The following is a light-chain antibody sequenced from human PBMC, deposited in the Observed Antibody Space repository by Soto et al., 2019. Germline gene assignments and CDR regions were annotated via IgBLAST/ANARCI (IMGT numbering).Light chain of an antibody. CDR3: QQRHMWPIT. CDR1: KSVRSN. V-gene: IGKV3D-15*01. CDR2: GAS. J-gene: IGKJ5*01. Sequence: ERVMTQSPATLSVSPGERATLSCRASKSVRSNLAWYQQKPGQAPRILSYGASSSATGITPRFSGSGSGTDFTLTISSLEPEDSAVYYCQQRHMWPITFGQGTRLEI.